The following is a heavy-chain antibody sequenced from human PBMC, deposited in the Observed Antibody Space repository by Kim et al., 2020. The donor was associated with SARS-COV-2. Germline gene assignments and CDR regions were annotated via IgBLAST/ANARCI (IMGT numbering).Heavy chain of an antibody. CDR2: ISSSSSYI. J-gene: IGHJ4*02. Sequence: GGSLRLSCAASGFTFSSYSMNWVRQAPGKGLEWVSSISSSSSYIYYADSVQGRFTISRDNAKNSLYLHMNSLRAEDTAAYYCAEQQLGGYWGQGTLVTVS. V-gene: IGHV3-21*01. D-gene: IGHD6-13*01. CDR3: AEQQLGGY. CDR1: GFTFSSYS.